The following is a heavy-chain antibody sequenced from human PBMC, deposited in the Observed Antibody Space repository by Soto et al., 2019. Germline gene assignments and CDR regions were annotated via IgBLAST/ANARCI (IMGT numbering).Heavy chain of an antibody. J-gene: IGHJ6*03. CDR3: ARGEVLRFLEWLLTRGDYYYYMDV. CDR1: GYTFTSYD. Sequence: AASVKVSCKASGYTFTSYDINWVRQATGQGLEWMGWMNPNSGNTGYAQKFQGRVTMTRNTSISTAYMELSSLRSEDTAVYYCARGEVLRFLEWLLTRGDYYYYMDVWGKGTTVTVSS. V-gene: IGHV1-8*01. D-gene: IGHD3-3*01. CDR2: MNPNSGNT.